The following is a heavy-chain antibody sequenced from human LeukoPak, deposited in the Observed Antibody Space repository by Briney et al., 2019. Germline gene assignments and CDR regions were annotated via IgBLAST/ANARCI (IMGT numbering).Heavy chain of an antibody. CDR3: AEIAVAGEVIFDY. J-gene: IGHJ4*02. D-gene: IGHD6-19*01. V-gene: IGHV4-34*01. CDR1: GGSFSGYY. CDR2: INHSGST. Sequence: SETLSLTCAVYGGSFSGYYWSWIRQPPGKGLEWIGEINHSGSTNYNPSLKSRVTISVDTSKNQFSLKLSSVTAADTAVYYCAEIAVAGEVIFDYWGQGTLVSVSS.